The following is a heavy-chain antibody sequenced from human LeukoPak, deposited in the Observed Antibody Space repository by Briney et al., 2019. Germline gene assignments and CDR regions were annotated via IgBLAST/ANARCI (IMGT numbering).Heavy chain of an antibody. CDR1: GFTFSSYA. Sequence: PGGSLRLSCAASGFTFSSYAMHWVRQAPGKGLEWVAVISYDGSNKYYADSVKGRFTISRDNSKNTLYLQMNSLRAEDTAVYYCARDLSTFGRSLFDYWGQGTLVTVSS. CDR3: ARDLSTFGRSLFDY. CDR2: ISYDGSNK. D-gene: IGHD3-16*02. J-gene: IGHJ4*02. V-gene: IGHV3-30-3*01.